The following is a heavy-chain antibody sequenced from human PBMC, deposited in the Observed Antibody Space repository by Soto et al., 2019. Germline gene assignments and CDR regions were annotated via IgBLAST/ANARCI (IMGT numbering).Heavy chain of an antibody. V-gene: IGHV1-2*02. CDR3: ARGPYYDFRSGYSGPDF. CDR2: INPNNGGT. J-gene: IGHJ4*02. CDR1: GYTFTGYY. Sequence: ASVKVSCKASGYTFTGYYIHWVRQAPGQGLEWMGWINPNNGGTNYAQKFQGRVTMTRDTSITSAYMELSRLTSDDTAIYYCARGPYYDFRSGYSGPDFWGQGTLVTVS. D-gene: IGHD3-3*01.